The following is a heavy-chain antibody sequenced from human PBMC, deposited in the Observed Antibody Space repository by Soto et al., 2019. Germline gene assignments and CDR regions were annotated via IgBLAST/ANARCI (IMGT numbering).Heavy chain of an antibody. J-gene: IGHJ4*02. V-gene: IGHV3-30*18. CDR3: AKDSSATGAVDY. CDR2: ISYDGSNK. CDR1: GVTFSSCG. Sequence: AGGALRLSCAASGVTFSSCGMHWFRQAPGKGLEWVAVISYDGSNKYYADSVKGRFTISRDNSKNTLYLQMNSLRAEDTAVYYCAKDSSATGAVDYWGTGPFLTVSS. D-gene: IGHD6-6*01.